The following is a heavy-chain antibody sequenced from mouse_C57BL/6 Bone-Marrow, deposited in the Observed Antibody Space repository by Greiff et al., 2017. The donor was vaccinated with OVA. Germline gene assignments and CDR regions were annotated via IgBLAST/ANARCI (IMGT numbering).Heavy chain of an antibody. CDR1: GYTFTSYW. Sequence: QVQLQQPGAELVKPGASVKMSCKASGYTFTSYWITWVKQRPGQGLEWIGDIYPGSGSTNYNEKFKSKATLTVDTSSSTAYMQLSSLTSEDSAVYYCAREWLGDYDWVAYWGQGTLVTVSA. V-gene: IGHV1-55*01. D-gene: IGHD2-4*01. J-gene: IGHJ3*01. CDR2: IYPGSGST. CDR3: AREWLGDYDWVAY.